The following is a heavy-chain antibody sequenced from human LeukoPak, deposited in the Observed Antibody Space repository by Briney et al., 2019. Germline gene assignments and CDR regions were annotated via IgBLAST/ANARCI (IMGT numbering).Heavy chain of an antibody. D-gene: IGHD3-16*01. V-gene: IGHV4-59*01. J-gene: IGHJ5*02. CDR2: IYYSGST. Sequence: SETLSLTCTVSGGSISSYYWSWIRQPAGKGLEWIGYIYYSGSTNYNPSLKSRVTISVDTSKNQFSLKLSSVTAADTAVYYCARDKLSFGSRYNWFDPWGQGSLVTVSS. CDR1: GGSISSYY. CDR3: ARDKLSFGSRYNWFDP.